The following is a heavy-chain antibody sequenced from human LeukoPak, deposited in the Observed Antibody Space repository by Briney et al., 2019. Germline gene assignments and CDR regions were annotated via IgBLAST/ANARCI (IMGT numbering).Heavy chain of an antibody. Sequence: GGSLRLSCAASGFTFSTYAMSWVRQAPGKGLEWVSAIGTSGVTTYYADSVKGRFTISRDNSKNTLYLQMNSLRAEDTAVYYCAKARTYCSGGSFDFDYWGQGTLVTVSS. CDR1: GFTFSTYA. CDR2: IGTSGVTT. J-gene: IGHJ4*02. CDR3: AKARTYCSGGSFDFDY. V-gene: IGHV3-23*01. D-gene: IGHD2-15*01.